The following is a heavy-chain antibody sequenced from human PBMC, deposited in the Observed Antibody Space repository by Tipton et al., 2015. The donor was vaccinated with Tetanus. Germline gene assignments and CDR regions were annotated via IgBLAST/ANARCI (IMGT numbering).Heavy chain of an antibody. V-gene: IGHV1-2*02. Sequence: QLVQSGAELKKPGASVKVSCTASGYTFTGYYLYWVRQAPGQGLEWMGWIDPNSGGTIYAQKFQGRVTMTRDTSISTAYMELSRLRSDDTAVYYCARDRGDYIYYGMDVWGPGTTVTVTS. CDR1: GYTFTGYY. CDR2: IDPNSGGT. D-gene: IGHD3-22*01. CDR3: ARDRGDYIYYGMDV. J-gene: IGHJ6*02.